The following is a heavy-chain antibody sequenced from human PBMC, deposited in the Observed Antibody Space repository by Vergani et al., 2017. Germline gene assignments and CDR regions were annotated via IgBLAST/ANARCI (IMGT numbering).Heavy chain of an antibody. D-gene: IGHD3-3*01. CDR3: ARALRGIFGVVIHLDV. CDR1: GDSISSHY. V-gene: IGHV4-59*11. Sequence: QVQLQESGPGLVKPSETLSLTCSVSGDSISSHYWSWIRQPPGRGLEWIGSIYYSGSTNYNPSLKSRVTISVDTSENQFSLKLSSVSAADTAVYYCARALRGIFGVVIHLDVWGQGTTVTVSS. J-gene: IGHJ6*02. CDR2: IYYSGST.